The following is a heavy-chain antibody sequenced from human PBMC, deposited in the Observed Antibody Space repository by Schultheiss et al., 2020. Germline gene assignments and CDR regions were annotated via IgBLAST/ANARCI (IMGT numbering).Heavy chain of an antibody. Sequence: SETLSLTCTVSGGSISSSSYYWGWIRQPPGKGLEWIGSIYYSGSTYYNPSLKSRVTISVDTSKNQFSLKLSSVTAADTAVYYCANGGYCSSTSCYFDPWGQGTLVTVSS. CDR3: ANGGYCSSTSCYFDP. D-gene: IGHD2-2*01. CDR2: IYYSGST. CDR1: GGSISSSSYY. V-gene: IGHV4-39*01. J-gene: IGHJ5*02.